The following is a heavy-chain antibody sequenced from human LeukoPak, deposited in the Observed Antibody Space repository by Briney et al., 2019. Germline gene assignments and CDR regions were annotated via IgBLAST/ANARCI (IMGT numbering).Heavy chain of an antibody. CDR2: ISYDGSNK. V-gene: IGHV3-30*18. J-gene: IGHJ4*02. Sequence: GRSLRLSCAASGFTFSSYGMHWVRQAPGKGLEWVAVISYDGSNKYYADSVKGRFTISRDNSKNTLYLQMNSLRAEDTAVYYCAKAAAGGCFDYWGQGTLVTVSS. CDR1: GFTFSSYG. CDR3: AKAAAGGCFDY. D-gene: IGHD6-13*01.